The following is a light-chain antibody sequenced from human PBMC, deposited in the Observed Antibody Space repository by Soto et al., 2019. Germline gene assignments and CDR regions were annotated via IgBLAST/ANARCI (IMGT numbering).Light chain of an antibody. V-gene: IGKV1-39*01. J-gene: IGKJ5*01. CDR1: PSIGSR. CDR3: QQSYSIPFT. CDR2: VAS. Sequence: DIQMTQSPPSLSASVGDRVTVTCRASPSIGSRLNWYQQKSGKAPKLLIYVASSLQSGVPSRFSGSGSGTDFTLTISSLQPEDIATYYCQQSYSIPFTYGQGTRLEIK.